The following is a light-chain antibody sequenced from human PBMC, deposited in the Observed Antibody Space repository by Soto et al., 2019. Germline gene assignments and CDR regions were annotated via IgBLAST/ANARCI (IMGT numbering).Light chain of an antibody. CDR1: QDISNN. J-gene: IGKJ4*01. CDR2: DAS. V-gene: IGKV1-33*01. CDR3: HPYYHRLLT. Sequence: DIQMTQSPSSLSASIGDRVTITCQASQDISNNLNWYQQKPGKAPKLLFYDASNLKTGVPSRFSGSGSEPDFTFTISSLQPEDIATYYCHPYYHRLLTFGGGTKVEI.